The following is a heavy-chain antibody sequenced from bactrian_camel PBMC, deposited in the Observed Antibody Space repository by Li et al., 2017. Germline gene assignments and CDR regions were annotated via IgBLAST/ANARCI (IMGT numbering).Heavy chain of an antibody. CDR2: VSPGGVSS. D-gene: IGHD2*01. CDR3: AARGPYCYTKLSVRDFTY. J-gene: IGHJ6*01. V-gene: IGHV3-3*01. CDR1: GYTITLRRS. Sequence: QLVESGGGSVQAGGSLRLSCEISGYTITLRRSVGWFRQAPGKEREGVAAVSPGGVSSVYADSVKGRFTISQDNAKNTVHLQMNSLKPEDTAMYYCAARGPYCYTKLSVRDFTYWGQGTQVTVS.